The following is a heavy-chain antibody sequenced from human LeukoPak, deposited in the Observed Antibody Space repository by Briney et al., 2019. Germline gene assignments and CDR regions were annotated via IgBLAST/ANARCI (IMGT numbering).Heavy chain of an antibody. V-gene: IGHV4-38-2*01. CDR1: GYSISSGYY. CDR3: ARGPNYDILTGYHSIYFDY. CDR2: IYHSGST. D-gene: IGHD3-9*01. Sequence: SETLSLTCAVSGYSISSGYYWGWIRQPPGKGLEWIESIYHSGSTYYNPSLKSRVTISVDTSKNQFSLKLSSVSAADTAVYYCARGPNYDILTGYHSIYFDYWGQRTLVTVSS. J-gene: IGHJ4*02.